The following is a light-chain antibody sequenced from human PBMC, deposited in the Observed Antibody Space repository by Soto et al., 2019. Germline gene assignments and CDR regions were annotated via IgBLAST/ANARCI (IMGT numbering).Light chain of an antibody. CDR1: SSDVGAYNF. J-gene: IGLJ1*01. CDR2: EVT. Sequence: LTQPASVSGSPGQSITISCTGSSSDVGAYNFVSWYQHHPGKAPKLILYEVTTHPSGVSSRFSGSKSGNTASLTISGLQADDEANYYCSSYTSSNTPYVFGTGTKVTGL. V-gene: IGLV2-14*01. CDR3: SSYTSSNTPYV.